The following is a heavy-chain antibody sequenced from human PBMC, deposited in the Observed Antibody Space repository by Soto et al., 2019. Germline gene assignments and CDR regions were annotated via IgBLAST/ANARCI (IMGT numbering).Heavy chain of an antibody. CDR1: GGSFSGHY. V-gene: IGHV4-34*01. Sequence: PSETLSLTCAVYGGSFSGHYWSWIRQPPGKGLEWIGEINHSGSTNYNPSLKSRVTISVDTSKNQFSLKLSSVTAADTAVYYCAIHGDYAVHRNDYWGQGTLVTVSS. CDR3: AIHGDYAVHRNDY. D-gene: IGHD4-17*01. J-gene: IGHJ4*02. CDR2: INHSGST.